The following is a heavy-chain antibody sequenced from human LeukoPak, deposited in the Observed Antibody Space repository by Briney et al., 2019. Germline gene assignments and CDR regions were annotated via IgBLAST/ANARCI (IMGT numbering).Heavy chain of an antibody. CDR3: ARGLAVAGNF. J-gene: IGHJ4*02. D-gene: IGHD6-19*01. CDR1: GVSFSGYY. CDR2: INHSGST. V-gene: IGHV4-34*01. Sequence: SETLSLTCAVYGVSFSGYYWSWIRQPPGKGLEWIGEINHSGSTNYNPSLKSRVTISVDTSKNQFSLKLSSVTAADTAVYYCARGLAVAGNFWGQGTLVTVSS.